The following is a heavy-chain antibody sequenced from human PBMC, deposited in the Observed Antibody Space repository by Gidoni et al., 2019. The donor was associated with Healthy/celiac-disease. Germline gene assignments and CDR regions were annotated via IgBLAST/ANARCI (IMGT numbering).Heavy chain of an antibody. Sequence: QVQLQQWGAGLLKPSETLSLTCAVYGGSFSGYYWSWIRQPPGKGLEWIGEINHSGSTNYHPSLKSRVTISVDTSKNQFSLKLSSVTAADTAVYYCARGAAGYCSSTSCYGPLGYWGQGTLVTVSS. CDR2: INHSGST. CDR1: GGSFSGYY. J-gene: IGHJ4*02. V-gene: IGHV4-34*01. CDR3: ARGAAGYCSSTSCYGPLGY. D-gene: IGHD2-2*01.